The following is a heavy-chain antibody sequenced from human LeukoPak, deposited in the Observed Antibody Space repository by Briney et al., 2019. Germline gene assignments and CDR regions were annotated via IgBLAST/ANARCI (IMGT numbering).Heavy chain of an antibody. CDR2: ISWNSGSI. CDR3: AKDRVAAPPALFGCFDY. Sequence: GGSLRLSCAASGFTFDDYAMHWVRQAPGKGLEWVSGISWNSGSIGYTDSVKGRFTISRDNAKNSLYLQMNSLRAEDTALYYCAKDRVAAPPALFGCFDYWGQGILVTVSS. J-gene: IGHJ4*02. CDR1: GFTFDDYA. D-gene: IGHD3-16*01. V-gene: IGHV3-9*01.